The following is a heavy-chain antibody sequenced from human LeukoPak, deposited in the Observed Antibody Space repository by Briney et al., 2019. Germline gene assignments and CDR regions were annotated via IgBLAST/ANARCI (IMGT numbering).Heavy chain of an antibody. J-gene: IGHJ4*02. CDR3: AASGSYWVFDY. CDR2: ISYDGSNK. CDR1: GFTFSSYA. V-gene: IGHV3-30-3*01. D-gene: IGHD1-26*01. Sequence: PGGSLRLSCAASGFTFSSYAMHWVRQAPGKGLEWVAVISYDGSNKYYADSVKGRFTISRDNSKNTLYLQMNSLRAEDTAVYYCAASGSYWVFDYWGQGTLVTVSS.